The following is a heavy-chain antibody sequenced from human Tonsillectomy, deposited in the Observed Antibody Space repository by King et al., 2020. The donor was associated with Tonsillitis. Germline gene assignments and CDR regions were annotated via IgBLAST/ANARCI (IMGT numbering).Heavy chain of an antibody. D-gene: IGHD3-3*01. CDR1: GGSISNYY. J-gene: IGHJ5*02. CDR2: IHHSGST. CDR3: AREGVLNFRWFDP. V-gene: IGHV4-59*01. Sequence: VQLQESGPGLVKPSETLSLTCYVAGGSISNYYWNWIRQPPGKGLEWIGYIHHSGSTNYNPSLKSRVTISLDTSKNHFSLKLNSVTAADTAVYYCAREGVLNFRWFDPWGQGALVTVSS.